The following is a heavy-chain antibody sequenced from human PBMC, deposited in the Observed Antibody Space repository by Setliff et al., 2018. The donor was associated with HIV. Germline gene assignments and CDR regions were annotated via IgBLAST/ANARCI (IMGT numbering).Heavy chain of an antibody. CDR2: IYTSGRT. CDR1: GGSISSGSHY. J-gene: IGHJ4*02. V-gene: IGHV4-61*02. CDR3: ARHKSQPYYFDY. Sequence: SETLSRTCTVSGGSISSGSHYWSWIRQPAGKGLEWIGLIYTSGRTNYNPSLKSRVTISVDRSKNQFSLNLSSVTAADTALYYCARHKSQPYYFDYWGQGTLVTVSS.